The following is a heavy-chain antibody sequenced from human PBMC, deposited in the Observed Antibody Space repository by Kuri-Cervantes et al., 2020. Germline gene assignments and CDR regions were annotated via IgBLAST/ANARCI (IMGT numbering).Heavy chain of an antibody. V-gene: IGHV1-18*04. CDR1: GYSFTSYW. D-gene: IGHD6-13*01. CDR2: ISAYNGNT. J-gene: IGHJ3*02. CDR3: ARDKGGIAAAGTASGAFDI. Sequence: ASVKVSCKGSGYSFTSYWIGWVRQAPGQGLEWMGWISAYNGNTNYAQKLQGRVTMTTDTSTSTAYMELRSLRSDDTAVYYCARDKGGIAAAGTASGAFDIWGQGTMVTVSS.